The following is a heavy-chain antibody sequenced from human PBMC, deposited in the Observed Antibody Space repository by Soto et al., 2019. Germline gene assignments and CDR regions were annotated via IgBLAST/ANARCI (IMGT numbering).Heavy chain of an antibody. Sequence: EVQLLESGGGLVQPGGSLRLSCAASGFTFSSYAMNWVRQAPGKGLEWVSVISGSGGTTYYADAVKGRFTISRDNSKNTLYLQMNSLRAEDTAVYYCAKRTVGWYFDLWGRGTLVTVSS. CDR2: ISGSGGTT. V-gene: IGHV3-23*01. J-gene: IGHJ2*01. CDR3: AKRTVGWYFDL. CDR1: GFTFSSYA. D-gene: IGHD4-17*01.